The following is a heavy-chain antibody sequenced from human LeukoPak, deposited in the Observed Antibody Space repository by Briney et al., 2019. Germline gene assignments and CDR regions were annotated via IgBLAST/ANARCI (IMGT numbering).Heavy chain of an antibody. CDR1: GGSISSSIYH. V-gene: IGHV4-39*01. D-gene: IGHD6-13*01. J-gene: IGHJ4*02. CDR2: IYYSGST. Sequence: PSETLSLTCTVSGGSISSSIYHWGWIRQTPGKGLEWIGCIYYSGSTYYNPSLKSRVTMSLDTSKNQFSLKLASVTAADTAVYYCVRQLGVKDSSLANFWGQGTLVTVSS. CDR3: VRQLGVKDSSLANF.